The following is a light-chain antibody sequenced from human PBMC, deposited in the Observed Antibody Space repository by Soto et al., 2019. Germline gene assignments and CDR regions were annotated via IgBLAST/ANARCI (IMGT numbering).Light chain of an antibody. J-gene: IGKJ1*01. Sequence: DIVMTQSPDSLAVSLGERATINCRSSQSVLYSSNNKNYLAWYQQKPGQPPKLLIYWASARESGVPDRISGSGSGTDFTLTISSLQAEDVAVYWCQQYYSIPWTFGQGTKVDIK. CDR3: QQYYSIPWT. CDR2: WAS. V-gene: IGKV4-1*01. CDR1: QSVLYSSNNKNY.